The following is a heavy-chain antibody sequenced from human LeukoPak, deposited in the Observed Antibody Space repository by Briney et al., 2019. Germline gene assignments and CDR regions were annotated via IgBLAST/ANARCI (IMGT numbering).Heavy chain of an antibody. Sequence: GGSLRLSCAASGFTFSSYSMNWVRQAPGKGLEWVSSISSSSSYIYYADSVKGRFTISRDNAKNSLYLQMNSLRAEDTAVYYCARGGWLQSPSRYWGQGTLVTVSS. D-gene: IGHD5-24*01. J-gene: IGHJ4*02. CDR1: GFTFSSYS. CDR3: ARGGWLQSPSRY. V-gene: IGHV3-21*01. CDR2: ISSSSSYI.